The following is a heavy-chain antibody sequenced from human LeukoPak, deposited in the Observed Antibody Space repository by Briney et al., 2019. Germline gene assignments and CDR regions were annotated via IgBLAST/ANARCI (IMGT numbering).Heavy chain of an antibody. D-gene: IGHD3-3*01. CDR2: ISSSSSYI. Sequence: GGSLRLSCAASGFTFSSYSMNWVRQAPGKGLEWVLSISSSSSYIYYADSVKGRLTISRDNAKNSLYLQMNSLRADDTAVYYCASKDDFWSGYNYWGQGTLVTVSS. CDR1: GFTFSSYS. J-gene: IGHJ4*02. V-gene: IGHV3-21*01. CDR3: ASKDDFWSGYNY.